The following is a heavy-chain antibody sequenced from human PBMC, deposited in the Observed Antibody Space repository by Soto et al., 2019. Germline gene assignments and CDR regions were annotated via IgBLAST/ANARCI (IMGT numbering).Heavy chain of an antibody. J-gene: IGHJ2*01. D-gene: IGHD3-10*01. CDR3: ARKVPGSTSRPDYWYFDL. CDR1: GFTFINYA. Sequence: EVQLLESGGGLVQPGGSLRLSCAGSGFTFINYAMNWVRQAPGKGLEWVSTISGGGDAPFFADSVRGRFTISRDNSKNTVTLQMNNLGVYDTALYFCARKVPGSTSRPDYWYFDLWGRGTLVTVSS. CDR2: ISGGGDAP. V-gene: IGHV3-23*01.